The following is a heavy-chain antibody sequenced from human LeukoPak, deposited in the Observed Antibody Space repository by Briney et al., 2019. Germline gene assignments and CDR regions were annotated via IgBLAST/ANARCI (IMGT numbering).Heavy chain of an antibody. CDR3: ARHGGYRGYDWFEDY. Sequence: PSETLSLTCTVSGGSISSSSYYWGWIRQPPGKGLEWIGSIYYSGSTYYNPSLKSRVTISVDTSKNQVSLKLSTVSVAAKAVHYCARHGGYRGYDWFEDYWGKGTLVTVSS. CDR1: GGSISSSSYY. V-gene: IGHV4-39*01. J-gene: IGHJ4*02. D-gene: IGHD5-12*01. CDR2: IYYSGST.